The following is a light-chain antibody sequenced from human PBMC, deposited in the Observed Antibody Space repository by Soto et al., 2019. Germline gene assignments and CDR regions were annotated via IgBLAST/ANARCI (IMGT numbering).Light chain of an antibody. V-gene: IGKV1-5*03. CDR3: QQYNGYWT. CDR2: EAS. J-gene: IGKJ1*01. CDR1: QSISGS. Sequence: DIQMTQSPSTLSASVGDRVTITCRASQSISGSLAWYQQKPGKAPKLLIYEASNLKSGVPSRFSGSGSGTAYTLTISSLQPDDSASYYCQQYNGYWTFGQGTSVEIK.